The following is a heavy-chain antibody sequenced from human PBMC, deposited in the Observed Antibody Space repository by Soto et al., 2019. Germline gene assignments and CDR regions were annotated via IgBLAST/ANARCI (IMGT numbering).Heavy chain of an antibody. V-gene: IGHV4-34*01. CDR2: INHSGST. CDR3: ARGRWLRSAFDY. CDR1: DGYFVAYY. Sequence: SQTKSHTCGVYDGYFVAYYCSWIRQPQRKGLEWIGEINHSGSTNYNPSLKSRVTISVDTSKNQFSLKRSSVTAAGTAVYYCARGRWLRSAFDYWGPGTLVSGSS. D-gene: IGHD5-12*01. J-gene: IGHJ4*02.